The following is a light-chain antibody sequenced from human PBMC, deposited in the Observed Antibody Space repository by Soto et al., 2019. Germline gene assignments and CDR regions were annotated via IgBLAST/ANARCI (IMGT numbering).Light chain of an antibody. V-gene: IGKV1-5*01. J-gene: IGKJ4*01. CDR2: DAS. CDR1: QSISSW. CDR3: QQYNSYPLT. Sequence: GDRVTITCRASQSISSWLAWYQQKPGKAPKLLIYDASSLESGVPSRFSGSGSGTEFTLTISSLQPDAFATYYCQQYNSYPLTFGGGTKVEIK.